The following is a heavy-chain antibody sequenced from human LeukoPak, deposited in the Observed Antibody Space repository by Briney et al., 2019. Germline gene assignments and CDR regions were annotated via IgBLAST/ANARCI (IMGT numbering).Heavy chain of an antibody. CDR1: VFLFSSHA. CDR2: IGTGSSPI. Sequence: GGSLRLSCSSSVFLFSSHAIHCVRQAPGKGLEWISYIGTGSSPIFYADSVKGRYTIARHNAQNSVYLQNDVFTNEQTGIYDRASDRYYAFDNWGQGALVTVSS. CDR3: ASDRYYAFDN. D-gene: IGHD2-2*01. V-gene: IGHV3-48*02. J-gene: IGHJ4*02.